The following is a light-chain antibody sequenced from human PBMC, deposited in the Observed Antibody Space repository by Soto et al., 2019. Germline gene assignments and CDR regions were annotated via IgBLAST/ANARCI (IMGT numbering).Light chain of an antibody. CDR3: MQSTHFPRT. CDR1: ERLVHSNGNSY. CDR2: EVS. Sequence: DAVLTQTPLSSPVALGQSVSISCRSSERLVHSNGNSYFSRLQQRPGQPPRLLIYEVSKLFSGVPDRFSGSGAGTDFTLQINGVEAEDVGIYYCMQSTHFPRTFGQGTKVEI. J-gene: IGKJ1*01. V-gene: IGKV2-24*01.